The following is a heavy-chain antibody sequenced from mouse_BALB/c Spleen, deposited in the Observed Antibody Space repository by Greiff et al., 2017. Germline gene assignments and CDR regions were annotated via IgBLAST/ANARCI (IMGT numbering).Heavy chain of an antibody. CDR3: ARFYDGYFDV. CDR1: GYTFTDYN. CDR2: IYPYNGGT. J-gene: IGHJ1*01. V-gene: IGHV1S29*02. Sequence: EVKVVESGPELVKPGASVKISCKASGYTFTDYNMHWVKQSHGKSLEWIGYIYPYNGGTGYNQKFKSKATLTVDNSSSTAYMELRSLTSEDSAVYYCARFYDGYFDVWGAGTTVTVSS. D-gene: IGHD2-3*01.